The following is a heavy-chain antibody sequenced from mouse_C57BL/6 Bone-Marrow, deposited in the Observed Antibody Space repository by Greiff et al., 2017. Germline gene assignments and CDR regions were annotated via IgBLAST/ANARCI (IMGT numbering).Heavy chain of an antibody. CDR2: IYPGGGYT. D-gene: IGHD1-1*01. CDR1: GYTFTNYW. J-gene: IGHJ1*03. CDR3: ARCHYESCYYWYFDV. Sequence: QVQLQQSGAELVRPGTSVKMSCKASGYTFTNYWIGWAKQRPGHGLEWIGDIYPGGGYTNYNEKFKGKATLTADKSSSTAYMQFSSLTSEDSAIYYCARCHYESCYYWYFDVWGTGTTVTVSS. V-gene: IGHV1-63*01.